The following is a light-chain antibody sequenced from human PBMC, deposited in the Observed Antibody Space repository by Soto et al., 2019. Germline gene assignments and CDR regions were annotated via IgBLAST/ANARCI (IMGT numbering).Light chain of an antibody. CDR2: DAS. CDR3: QQRSKWPQT. CDR1: QSVSSD. J-gene: IGKJ2*01. Sequence: EIVLTQSPATLSVSPGERATLSCRASQSVSSDLSWYQQKPGQAPRLLIYDASNRATGIPARFSGSGSGTDFTLTISNLEPEDFAVYYCQQRSKWPQTFGQGTKLEIK. V-gene: IGKV3-11*01.